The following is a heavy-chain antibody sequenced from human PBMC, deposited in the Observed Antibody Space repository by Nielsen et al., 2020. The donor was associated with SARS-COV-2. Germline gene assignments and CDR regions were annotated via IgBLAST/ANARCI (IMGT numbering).Heavy chain of an antibody. V-gene: IGHV4-34*01. J-gene: IGHJ4*02. CDR1: GGSFSGYY. Sequence: SETLSLTCAVYGGSFSGYYWSWIRQPPGKGLEWIGEINHSGSTNYNPSLKSRVTISVDTSKNQFSLKLSSVTAADTAVYYCARGRRPDYWGQGTLVTVSS. CDR3: ARGRRPDY. CDR2: INHSGST.